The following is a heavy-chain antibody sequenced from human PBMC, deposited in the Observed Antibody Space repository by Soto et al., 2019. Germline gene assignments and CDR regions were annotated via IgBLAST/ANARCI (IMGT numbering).Heavy chain of an antibody. J-gene: IGHJ6*02. CDR2: INPNSGGT. CDR3: AREGDIVVVPSGPYYYYGMDV. CDR1: GYTFTGYY. V-gene: IGHV1-2*04. Sequence: QVQLVQSGAEVKKPGASVKVSCKASGYTFTGYYMHWVRQAPGQGLEWMGWINPNSGGTNYAQKFQGWVTMTRDTSISTAYIELSRLRSDDTAVYYCAREGDIVVVPSGPYYYYGMDVWGQGTTVTVSS. D-gene: IGHD2-2*01.